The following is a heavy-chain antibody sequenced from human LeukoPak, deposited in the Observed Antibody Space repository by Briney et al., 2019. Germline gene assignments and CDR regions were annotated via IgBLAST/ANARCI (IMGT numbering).Heavy chain of an antibody. CDR1: GYTFTSYG. D-gene: IGHD3-3*01. CDR3: ARGRYDFWSAYQGDAFDI. CDR2: ISAYNGNT. J-gene: IGHJ3*02. V-gene: IGHV1-18*01. Sequence: ASVKVSCKASGYTFTSYGISWVRQAPGQGLEWMGWISAYNGNTNYAQKLQGRVTMTTDTSTSTAYMELRSLRSDDTAVYYCARGRYDFWSAYQGDAFDIWGQGTMVTVSS.